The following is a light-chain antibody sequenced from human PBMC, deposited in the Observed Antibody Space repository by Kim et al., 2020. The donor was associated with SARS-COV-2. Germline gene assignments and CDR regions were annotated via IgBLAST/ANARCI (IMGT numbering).Light chain of an antibody. Sequence: GQRGTISCSGRTSNIGSNPVSWYQQLPGTAPQLLIYSNDRRPAGVPDRFSGSESGTSASLAISGLQSEDEADYYCAAWDDSLNGWVFGGGTQLTVL. CDR3: AAWDDSLNGWV. CDR2: SND. CDR1: TSNIGSNP. J-gene: IGLJ3*02. V-gene: IGLV1-44*01.